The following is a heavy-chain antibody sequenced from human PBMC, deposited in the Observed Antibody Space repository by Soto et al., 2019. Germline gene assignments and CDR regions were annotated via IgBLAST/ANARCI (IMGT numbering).Heavy chain of an antibody. CDR2: IHHSGRT. CDR1: GDSITSGGYP. J-gene: IGHJ4*02. CDR3: ARGQYCSRGSCDSEPLPF. Sequence: SETLSLTCTVSGDSITSGGYPWTWIRQPPGQGLEWLGHIHHSGRTYSSPSLKSRVIISMGEYNKRFSLRLTSVTAADTAVDYCARGQYCSRGSCDSEPLPFWGQGTKVTVYS. D-gene: IGHD2-15*01. V-gene: IGHV4-30-2*01.